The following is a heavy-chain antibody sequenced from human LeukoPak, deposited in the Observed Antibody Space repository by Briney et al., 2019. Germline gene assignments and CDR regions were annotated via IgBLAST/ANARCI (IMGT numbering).Heavy chain of an antibody. D-gene: IGHD3-10*01. V-gene: IGHV1-69*13. Sequence: ASVKVSCKASGGTFSSYAISWVRQAPRQGLEWMGGIIPIFGTANYAQKFQGRVTITADESTSTAYMELSSLRSEDTAVYYCASQQYYYGSGSYGTYYFDYWGQGTLVTVSS. CDR1: GGTFSSYA. CDR3: ASQQYYYGSGSYGTYYFDY. CDR2: IIPIFGTA. J-gene: IGHJ4*02.